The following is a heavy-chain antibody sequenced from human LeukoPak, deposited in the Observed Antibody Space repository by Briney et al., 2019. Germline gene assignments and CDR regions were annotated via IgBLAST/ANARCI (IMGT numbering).Heavy chain of an antibody. Sequence: ASVKVSCKASGYTFTSYYMHWVRQAPGQGLEWMGIINPSGGSTSCAQKFQGRVTMTRDTSTSTVYMELSSLRSEDTAVYYCARDLYAGDTDYYYMDVWGKGTTVTVSS. J-gene: IGHJ6*03. CDR2: INPSGGST. D-gene: IGHD5-18*01. CDR3: ARDLYAGDTDYYYMDV. V-gene: IGHV1-46*01. CDR1: GYTFTSYY.